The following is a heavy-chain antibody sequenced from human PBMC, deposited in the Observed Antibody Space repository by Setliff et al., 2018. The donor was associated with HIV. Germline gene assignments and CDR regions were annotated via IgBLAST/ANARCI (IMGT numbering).Heavy chain of an antibody. D-gene: IGHD3-3*01. Sequence: RASVKVSCKASGYTFTSYYIHCVRQAPGQGPEWMGWISTYNENTKYAQKYQGRVTLTTDTSTTTAYMELRSLRSDDTAIYYCARDHFFSNAFDIWGQGTMVTVSS. CDR1: GYTFTSYY. J-gene: IGHJ3*02. V-gene: IGHV1-18*04. CDR3: ARDHFFSNAFDI. CDR2: ISTYNENT.